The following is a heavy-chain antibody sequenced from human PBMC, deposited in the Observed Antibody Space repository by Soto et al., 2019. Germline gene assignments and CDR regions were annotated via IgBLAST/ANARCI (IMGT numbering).Heavy chain of an antibody. CDR1: GVSFSGYY. CDR2: INHSGST. Sequence: SETLSLTCAVYGVSFSGYYWSWIRQPPGKGLEWIGEINHSGSTNYNPSLKSRVTISVDTSKNQFSLKLSSVTAADTAVYYCARGYPGKNWFDPWGQGTLVTVSS. CDR3: ARGYPGKNWFDP. J-gene: IGHJ5*02. D-gene: IGHD1-1*01. V-gene: IGHV4-34*01.